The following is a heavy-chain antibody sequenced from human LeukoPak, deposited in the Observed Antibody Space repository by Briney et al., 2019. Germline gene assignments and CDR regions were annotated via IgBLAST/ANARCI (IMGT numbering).Heavy chain of an antibody. CDR3: ARNSGSNRPVDC. D-gene: IGHD1-26*01. CDR1: GFTFSSYW. J-gene: IGHJ4*02. V-gene: IGHV3-74*01. Sequence: GGSLRLSCAASGFTFSSYWMHWVRRAPGKGLVWISGINTDGSTTRYADSVKGRFTISRDNANNTLYLQMNSLRAEDTAVYYCARNSGSNRPVDCWGQGTLVAVSS. CDR2: INTDGSTT.